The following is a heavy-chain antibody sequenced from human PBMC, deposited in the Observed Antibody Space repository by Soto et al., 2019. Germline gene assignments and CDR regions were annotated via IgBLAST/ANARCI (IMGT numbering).Heavy chain of an antibody. CDR3: ARVRMVRGVIIAENSYYYYGMDV. D-gene: IGHD3-10*01. CDR1: VGSLSSYY. Sequence: KCSETRSLTCTVSVGSLSSYYGRWIRQPPGKGLEWVGYIYYSGSTNYNPSLKSRVTISVDTSKNQFSLKLSSVTAADTAVYYCARVRMVRGVIIAENSYYYYGMDVWGQGARVTVS. V-gene: IGHV4-59*01. J-gene: IGHJ6*02. CDR2: IYYSGST.